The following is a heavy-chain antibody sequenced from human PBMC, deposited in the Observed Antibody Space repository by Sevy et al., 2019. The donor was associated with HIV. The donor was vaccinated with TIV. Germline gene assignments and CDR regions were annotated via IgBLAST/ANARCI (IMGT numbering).Heavy chain of an antibody. CDR3: ARGGAYYYDSSGSDDAFDI. CDR1: GYTFTSYG. CDR2: ISAYNGNT. Sequence: ASVKVSCKASGYTFTSYGISWVRQAPGQGLEWMGWISAYNGNTNYAQKLQGRVTMTTDTSTSTAYMELRSLRSDDTAVYYCARGGAYYYDSSGSDDAFDIWGQWTMVTVSS. V-gene: IGHV1-18*04. J-gene: IGHJ3*02. D-gene: IGHD3-22*01.